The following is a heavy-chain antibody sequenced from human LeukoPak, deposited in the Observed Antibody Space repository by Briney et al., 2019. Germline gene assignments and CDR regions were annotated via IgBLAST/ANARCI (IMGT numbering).Heavy chain of an antibody. J-gene: IGHJ4*02. Sequence: PSETLSLTCTVSGGSISSYYWSWIRQPPGKGLEWIGYIYYSGGTNYNPSLKSRVTISVDTSKNQFSLKLSSVTAADTAVYYCARLTVAGLFDYWGQGTLVTVSS. CDR1: GGSISSYY. CDR2: IYYSGGT. D-gene: IGHD6-19*01. V-gene: IGHV4-59*08. CDR3: ARLTVAGLFDY.